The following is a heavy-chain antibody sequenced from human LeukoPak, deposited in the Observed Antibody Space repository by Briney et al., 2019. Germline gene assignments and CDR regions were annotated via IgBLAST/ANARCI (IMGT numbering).Heavy chain of an antibody. V-gene: IGHV3-23*01. CDR3: AKDWTVSGDHYSPFDY. CDR2: ISLSGTNT. CDR1: GFTFSSHA. Sequence: GGSLTLSCAAAGFTFSSHAINWVRPAPGMGLEWVAAISLSGTNTYYVDSVKGRITISRNNSKNPLHLQMDSLKAEDTAVYYCAKDWTVSGDHYSPFDYWGQGTLVTVSS. J-gene: IGHJ4*02. D-gene: IGHD3/OR15-3a*01.